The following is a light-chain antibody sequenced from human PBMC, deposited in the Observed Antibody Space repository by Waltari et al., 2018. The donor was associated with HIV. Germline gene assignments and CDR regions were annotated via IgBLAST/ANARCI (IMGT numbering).Light chain of an antibody. J-gene: IGKJ5*01. CDR3: QQYGSSLPDT. CDR1: QSLTSSN. CDR2: STS. Sequence: EIVLTQSPGTLSLSPGERATLSCRASQSLTSSNFAWYQQKPGQAPRLLIYSTSSRATGIPDRVSGSGSGTDFTLSISRLEPEDFAVYYCQQYGSSLPDTFGPGTRLEIK. V-gene: IGKV3-20*01.